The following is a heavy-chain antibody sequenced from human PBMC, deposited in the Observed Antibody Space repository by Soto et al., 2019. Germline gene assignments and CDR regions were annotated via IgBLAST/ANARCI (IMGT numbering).Heavy chain of an antibody. CDR1: RVTFSSDW. CDR3: ARVLTMGALPSHFPY. Sequence: GWDPGLCCAASRVTFSSDWMRWVRQAPGKGLEWVANIKQDGSEKYYVDSVKGRFTISRDNAKNSLYLQMNSLRAEDTAVYYYARVLTMGALPSHFPYCGQRSQVIVSS. V-gene: IGHV3-7*03. D-gene: IGHD3-10*01. CDR2: IKQDGSEK. J-gene: IGHJ1*01.